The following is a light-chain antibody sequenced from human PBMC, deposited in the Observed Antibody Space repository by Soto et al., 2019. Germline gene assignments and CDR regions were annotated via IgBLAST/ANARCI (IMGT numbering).Light chain of an antibody. CDR2: RAS. CDR1: RSVSSN. V-gene: IGKV3-15*01. J-gene: IGKJ1*01. Sequence: EMVMTQSPATLSVSPGERATLSCRASRSVSSNLAWYQQKPGQAPRLLIYRASTRATGIPARFSGSGSGTEFTLTISSLQSEDFAVYYCQQYNNWPRTFGQGTKVEIK. CDR3: QQYNNWPRT.